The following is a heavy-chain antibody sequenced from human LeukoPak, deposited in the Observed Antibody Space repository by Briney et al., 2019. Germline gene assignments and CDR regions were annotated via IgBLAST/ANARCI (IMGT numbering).Heavy chain of an antibody. D-gene: IGHD6-13*01. J-gene: IGHJ4*02. CDR3: ARALGSSWDSSLDS. CDR1: GSTFSNYA. V-gene: IGHV3-30*04. CDR2: ISYDGSVE. Sequence: GGSLRLSCAASGSTFSNYAMHWVRQAPGKGLEWVALISYDGSVEKSAASVKGRFTISRDNSKNTLYLQMNSLRIEDTAVYYCARALGSSWDSSLDSWGQGTLVPVSS.